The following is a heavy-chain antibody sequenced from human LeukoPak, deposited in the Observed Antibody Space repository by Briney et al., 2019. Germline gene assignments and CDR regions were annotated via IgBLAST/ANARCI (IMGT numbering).Heavy chain of an antibody. D-gene: IGHD2-15*01. Sequence: PGGSLRLSCAASGFTFSSYGMHWVRQAPGKGLEWVAVISYDGSNKYYADSVKGRFTISRDNSKNTLYLQMNSLRAEDTAVYYCAKDLGVRVAATLDYWGQGTLVTVSS. CDR3: AKDLGVRVAATLDY. CDR2: ISYDGSNK. J-gene: IGHJ4*02. CDR1: GFTFSSYG. V-gene: IGHV3-30*18.